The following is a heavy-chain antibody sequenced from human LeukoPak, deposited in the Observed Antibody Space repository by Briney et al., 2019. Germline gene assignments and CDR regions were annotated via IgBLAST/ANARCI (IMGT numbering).Heavy chain of an antibody. CDR2: ISGFGENT. CDR3: AKGGHYSWFDP. D-gene: IGHD1-26*01. CDR1: GFTFSSSA. V-gene: IGHV3-23*01. Sequence: GGSLRLSCAASGFTFSSSAMSWVRQAPGKGLEWVSTISGFGENTYYADFVKGRFTISRDNFKSALFLQMNSLRAEDTAVYYCAKGGHYSWFDPWGQGTLVIVSS. J-gene: IGHJ5*02.